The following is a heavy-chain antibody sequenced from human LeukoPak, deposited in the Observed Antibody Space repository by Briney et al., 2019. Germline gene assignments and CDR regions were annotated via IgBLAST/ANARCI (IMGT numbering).Heavy chain of an antibody. J-gene: IGHJ4*02. CDR3: ARVGATSYGDYDY. CDR1: GFTFSSYG. V-gene: IGHV3-30*02. Sequence: GGSLRLSCAASGFTFSSYGMHWVRQAPGKGLEWVAFIRYDESNKYYADSVKGRFTISRDNSKSTLYLQMNSLRAEDTAVYYCARVGATSYGDYDYWGQGTLVTVSS. D-gene: IGHD4-17*01. CDR2: IRYDESNK.